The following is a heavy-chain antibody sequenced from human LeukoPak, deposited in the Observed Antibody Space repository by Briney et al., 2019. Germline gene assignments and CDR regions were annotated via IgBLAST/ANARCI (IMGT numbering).Heavy chain of an antibody. D-gene: IGHD3-10*01. J-gene: IGHJ3*02. CDR2: IGTGGET. Sequence: GGSLRLSCAASRFTFSSYDSHWVRQVIGKGLEWVSAIGTGGETYYPGSVKGRFTISRENAKNSLYLQMNSLRGGDTAVYYCARGRYYGSGYSNAFDIWGQGTMVTVSS. CDR1: RFTFSSYD. CDR3: ARGRYYGSGYSNAFDI. V-gene: IGHV3-13*01.